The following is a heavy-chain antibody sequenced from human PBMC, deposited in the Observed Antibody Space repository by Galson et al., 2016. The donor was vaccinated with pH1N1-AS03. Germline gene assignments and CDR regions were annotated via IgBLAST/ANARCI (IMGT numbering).Heavy chain of an antibody. J-gene: IGHJ5*02. Sequence: TLSLTCTVSGGSISSGNYFWNWIRQHPGKGLEWIGLIYDSRNTFYNPSLKSRVSISVDTSKNQFSLKLNSVTAADTAVYYCASVSLAYCSSTSCFRFDPWGQGTLVTVSS. D-gene: IGHD2-2*01. CDR3: ASVSLAYCSSTSCFRFDP. CDR2: IYDSRNT. CDR1: GGSISSGNYF. V-gene: IGHV4-31*03.